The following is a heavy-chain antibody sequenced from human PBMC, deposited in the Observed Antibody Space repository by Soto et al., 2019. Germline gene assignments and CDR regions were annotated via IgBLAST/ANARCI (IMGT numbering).Heavy chain of an antibody. CDR1: GFTFSSYS. V-gene: IGHV3-21*01. CDR2: ISSSSSYI. D-gene: IGHD2-15*01. CDR3: ARGVVVVAALDY. Sequence: ESGGGLVKPGGSLRLSCAASGFTFSSYSMNWVRQAPGKGLEWVSSISSSSSYIYYADSVKGRFTISRDNAKNSLYLQMNSLRAEDTAVYYCARGVVVVAALDYWGQGTLVTVSS. J-gene: IGHJ4*02.